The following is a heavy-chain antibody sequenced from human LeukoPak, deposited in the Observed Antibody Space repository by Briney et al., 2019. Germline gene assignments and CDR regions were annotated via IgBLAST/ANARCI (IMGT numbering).Heavy chain of an antibody. Sequence: GGSLRLSCAASGFTFSSYEMNWVRQAPGKGLEWVSYISSSGSTIYYADSVKGRSTISRDNAKNTLYLQMNSLRAEDTAVYYCASPYSSGLWGQGTLVTVSS. CDR3: ASPYSSGL. J-gene: IGHJ1*01. CDR1: GFTFSSYE. CDR2: ISSSGSTI. V-gene: IGHV3-48*03. D-gene: IGHD6-25*01.